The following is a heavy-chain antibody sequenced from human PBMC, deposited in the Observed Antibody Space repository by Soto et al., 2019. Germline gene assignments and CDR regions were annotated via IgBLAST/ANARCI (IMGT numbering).Heavy chain of an antibody. CDR1: GFTFTSSA. J-gene: IGHJ4*02. D-gene: IGHD2-21*02. CDR3: AADRTYCGGDCYGD. Sequence: SVKVSCKASGFTFTSSAVQWVRQARGQRLEWIGWIVVGSGNTNYAQKFQERVTITRDMSTSTAYMELSSLRSEDTAVYYCAADRTYCGGDCYGDWGRGTLVTVSS. CDR2: IVVGSGNT. V-gene: IGHV1-58*01.